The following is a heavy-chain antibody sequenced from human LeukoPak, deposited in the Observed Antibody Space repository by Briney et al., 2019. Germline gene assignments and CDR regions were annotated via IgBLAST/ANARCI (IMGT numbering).Heavy chain of an antibody. D-gene: IGHD1-26*01. J-gene: IGHJ4*02. CDR1: GFTVSDNY. Sequence: PGGSLRLSCAASGFTVSDNYMSWARQAPGKGLEWVSVIYSNGKTYYTSSVKGRFTISRDNSKNTLFLQMNSLRAEDTAVYYCARGYSGSYLYWGQGTLVTVSS. CDR2: IYSNGKT. V-gene: IGHV3-66*01. CDR3: ARGYSGSYLY.